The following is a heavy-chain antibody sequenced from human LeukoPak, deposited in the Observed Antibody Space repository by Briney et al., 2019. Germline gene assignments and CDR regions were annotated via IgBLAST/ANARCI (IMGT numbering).Heavy chain of an antibody. CDR1: GFTFSGAW. CDR2: IKSKREGETT. CDR3: TREWYGELPY. Sequence: GGSLRLSCAASGFTFSGAWMSWVRQAPGKGLEWVGRIKSKREGETTEYAAPVQGRFTISRDDSGDMLYLQMNTLKTEDTAVYYCTREWYGELPYWGQGTLVTVSS. J-gene: IGHJ4*02. V-gene: IGHV3-15*01. D-gene: IGHD3-10*01.